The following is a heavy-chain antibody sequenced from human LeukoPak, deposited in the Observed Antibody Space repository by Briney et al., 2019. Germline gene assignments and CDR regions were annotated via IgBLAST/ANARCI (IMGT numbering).Heavy chain of an antibody. CDR3: ARGAGNPDY. V-gene: IGHV4-59*01. CDR2: IYYSGST. J-gene: IGHJ4*02. Sequence: SETLSLTCAVYGGSFSGYYWSWIRQPPGKGLEWIGYIYYSGSTNYNPSLKSRVTISVDTSKNQFSLKLSSVTAADTAVYYCARGAGNPDYWGQGTLVTVSS. CDR1: GGSFSGYY. D-gene: IGHD4-23*01.